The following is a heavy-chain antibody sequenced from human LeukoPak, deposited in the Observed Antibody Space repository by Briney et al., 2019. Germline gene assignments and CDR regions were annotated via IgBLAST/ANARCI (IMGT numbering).Heavy chain of an antibody. D-gene: IGHD3-10*01. V-gene: IGHV4-34*01. Sequence: PSETLSLTCAVYGGSFSGYYWSWIRQPPGKGLEWIGEINHSGSTNYNPSLKSRVTISVDTSKNQFSLKLSSVTAADTAVYYCARGRTMVRAYYYYGMDVWGQGTTVTVSS. CDR2: INHSGST. J-gene: IGHJ6*02. CDR3: ARGRTMVRAYYYYGMDV. CDR1: GGSFSGYY.